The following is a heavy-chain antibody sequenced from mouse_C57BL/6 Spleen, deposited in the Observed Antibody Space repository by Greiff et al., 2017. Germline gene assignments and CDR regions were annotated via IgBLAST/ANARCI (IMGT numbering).Heavy chain of an antibody. CDR3: ARNAMDY. V-gene: IGHV1-9*01. J-gene: IGHJ4*01. Sequence: QVQLKESGAELMKPGASVKLSCKATGYTFTGYWLGWVKQRPGHGLEWIGEILPGSGSTNSNEKFKGKATFTADTSSNTAYMQLSSLTTEDSAIYYCARNAMDYWGQGTSVTVSS. CDR2: ILPGSGST. CDR1: GYTFTGYW.